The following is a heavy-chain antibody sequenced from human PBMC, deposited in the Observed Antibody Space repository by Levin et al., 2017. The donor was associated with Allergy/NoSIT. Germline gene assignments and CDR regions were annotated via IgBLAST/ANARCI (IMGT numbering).Heavy chain of an antibody. J-gene: IGHJ5*02. Sequence: MPSETLSLTCAVYGGSFSGYYWSWIRQPPGKGLEWIGEINHSGSTNYNPSLKSRVTISVDTSKNQFSLKLSSVTAADTAVYYCARRKRRQVPAPTNRGWYGGWFDPWGQGTLVTVSS. D-gene: IGHD6-13*01. CDR1: GGSFSGYY. CDR2: INHSGST. V-gene: IGHV4-34*01. CDR3: ARRKRRQVPAPTNRGWYGGWFDP.